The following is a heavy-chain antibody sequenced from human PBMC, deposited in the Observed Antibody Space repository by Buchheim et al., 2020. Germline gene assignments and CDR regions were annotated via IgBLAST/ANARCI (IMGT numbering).Heavy chain of an antibody. Sequence: QVQLVQSGAEVKKPGASVKVSCKASGYTFTGYYMHWVRQAPGQGLEWMGWINPNSGGTNYAQKFQGWVTMTRDTSISTAYMELSRLRSDDTAVYYCAREHRLVCSSTSCYTYYGMDVWGQGTT. V-gene: IGHV1-2*04. CDR2: INPNSGGT. CDR1: GYTFTGYY. CDR3: AREHRLVCSSTSCYTYYGMDV. J-gene: IGHJ6*02. D-gene: IGHD2-2*02.